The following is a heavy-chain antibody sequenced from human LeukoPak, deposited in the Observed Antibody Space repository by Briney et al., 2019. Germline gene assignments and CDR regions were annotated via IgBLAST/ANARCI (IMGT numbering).Heavy chain of an antibody. J-gene: IGHJ4*02. Sequence: GGSLRLSCAASGFTFSSYSMNWVRQAPGQGLEWVSSISSSSSYIYYAHSVKGRFTISRDNAKNSLYLQMNSLRAEDTAVYYCARGGPYFDYWGQGTLVTVSS. CDR2: ISSSSSYI. CDR1: GFTFSSYS. V-gene: IGHV3-21*01. CDR3: ARGGPYFDY.